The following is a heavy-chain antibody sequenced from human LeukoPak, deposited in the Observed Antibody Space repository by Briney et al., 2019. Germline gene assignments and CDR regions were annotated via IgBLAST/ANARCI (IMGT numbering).Heavy chain of an antibody. CDR2: ISAYNGNT. V-gene: IGHV1-18*04. Sequence: EASVKVSCKASGYTFTGYYMHWVRQAPGQGLEWMGWISAYNGNTNLAQKLRGRVTMTTDTSTSTAYMELRSLRSDDTAIYHCARAGSGWFHYWGQGTLVTVSS. D-gene: IGHD6-19*01. J-gene: IGHJ4*02. CDR1: GYTFTGYY. CDR3: ARAGSGWFHY.